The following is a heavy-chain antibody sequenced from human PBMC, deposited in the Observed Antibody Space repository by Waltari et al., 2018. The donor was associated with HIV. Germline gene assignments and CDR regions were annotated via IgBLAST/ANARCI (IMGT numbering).Heavy chain of an antibody. V-gene: IGHV3-15*01. J-gene: IGHJ4*02. CDR3: TTGSSGAEDY. CDR2: IKNKQSGGTV. CDR1: GFDFIKYW. D-gene: IGHD3-22*01. Sequence: EVQLVESGGGLVKPGESLRVSCAASGFDFIKYWMSWFRQAPEKGLEWVGRIKNKQSGGTVDYAAPVKGRFTISRDDSKNMMYLQMDSLESEDTAVYYCTTGSSGAEDYWGQGTLVTVSS.